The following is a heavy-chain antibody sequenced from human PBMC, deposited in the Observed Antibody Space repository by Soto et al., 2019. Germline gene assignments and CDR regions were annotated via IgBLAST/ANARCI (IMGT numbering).Heavy chain of an antibody. V-gene: IGHV4-59*01. CDR3: ATVSAILGVVSSFAY. Sequence: PSETLSLTCTVSGASLTNYYWGWIRQPPGKGLEWIGYIYYSGTTNYTPSLKSRVPMSVDTSTNQFSLKLTSVTAADTAVYYCATVSAILGVVSSFAYWGQGTLVTVSS. D-gene: IGHD3-3*01. CDR2: IYYSGTT. CDR1: GASLTNYY. J-gene: IGHJ4*02.